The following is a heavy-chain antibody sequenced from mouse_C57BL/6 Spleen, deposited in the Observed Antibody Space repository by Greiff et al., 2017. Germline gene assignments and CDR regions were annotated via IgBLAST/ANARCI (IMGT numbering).Heavy chain of an antibody. D-gene: IGHD3-2*02. CDR2: IDPEDGET. J-gene: IGHJ2*01. CDR1: GFNIKDYY. CDR3: AEDSSDHGFDY. Sequence: EVKVEESGAELVKPGASVKLSCTASGFNIKDYYMHWVKQRTEQGLEWIGRIDPEDGETKYAPKFQGKATITADTSSNTAYLQLSSLTSEDTAVYYCAEDSSDHGFDYWGQGTTLTVSS. V-gene: IGHV14-2*01.